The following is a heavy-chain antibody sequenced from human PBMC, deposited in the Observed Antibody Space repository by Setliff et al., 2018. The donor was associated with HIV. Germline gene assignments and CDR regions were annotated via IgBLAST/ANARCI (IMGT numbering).Heavy chain of an antibody. CDR3: ARDRTPGPFDY. CDR1: GGSTSHYY. Sequence: SETLSLTCSVSGGSTSHYYWSWIRQPPGKGLEWIGYISYTGTTKYNPSLKSRVTISIDTSKNQFSLKLTSVTAADTAVYYCARDRTPGPFDYWGQGILVTVSS. J-gene: IGHJ4*02. CDR2: ISYTGTT. V-gene: IGHV4-59*12.